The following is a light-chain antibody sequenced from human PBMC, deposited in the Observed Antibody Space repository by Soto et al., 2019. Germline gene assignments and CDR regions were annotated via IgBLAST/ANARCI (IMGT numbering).Light chain of an antibody. CDR1: QGVSRT. CDR2: AAS. Sequence: DIQMTQSPATVSASVGDRVTLSCQASQGVSRTLAWYQQKPGQVPRLLIYAASTMPSGIPSRFSGSGSGTEFTLTISSLQSEDVAAYSCQQYNSGPFTFGQGTRLEIK. J-gene: IGKJ5*01. V-gene: IGKV1-27*01. CDR3: QQYNSGPFT.